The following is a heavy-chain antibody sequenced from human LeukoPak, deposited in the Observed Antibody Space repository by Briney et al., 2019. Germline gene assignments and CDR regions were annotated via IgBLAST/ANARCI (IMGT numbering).Heavy chain of an antibody. Sequence: GASVKVSCKASGGTFSSYAISWVRQAPGQGLEWMGGIIPIFGTANYAQKFQGRVTITADESTSTAYMELSSLRSEDTAVYYCASPGGYSSGWYAFDIWGQGTMVTVSS. V-gene: IGHV1-69*13. CDR3: ASPGGYSSGWYAFDI. CDR1: GGTFSSYA. D-gene: IGHD6-19*01. J-gene: IGHJ3*02. CDR2: IIPIFGTA.